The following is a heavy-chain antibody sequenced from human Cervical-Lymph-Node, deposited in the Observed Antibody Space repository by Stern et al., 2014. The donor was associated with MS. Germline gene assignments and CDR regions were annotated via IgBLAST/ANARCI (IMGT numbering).Heavy chain of an antibody. CDR3: ARDNVPRASVVSATLSYY. CDR2: ISSSSRNI. V-gene: IGHV3-21*01. J-gene: IGHJ4*02. Sequence: EVQLVQSGGGLVKPGGSLRLSCVASGFTFSDYSMTWVRQAPGQGLEWVSSISSSSRNIYYADSVKGRFTISRDNAKNALFLQMSSLRAEDTAVYYCARDNVPRASVVSATLSYYWGRGTLVTVSS. D-gene: IGHD2-8*01. CDR1: GFTFSDYS.